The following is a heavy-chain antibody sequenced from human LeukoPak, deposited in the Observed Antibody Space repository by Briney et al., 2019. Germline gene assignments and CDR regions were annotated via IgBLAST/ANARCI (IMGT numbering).Heavy chain of an antibody. V-gene: IGHV3-21*01. Sequence: GGSLRLSCAASGFTFSSYGMSWVRQAPGKGLEWVSSISSSSSYIYYADSVKGRFTISRDNAKNSLYLQMNSLRAEDTAVYYCARDFYGSGILRAPYPWGQGTLVTVSS. CDR3: ARDFYGSGILRAPYP. CDR1: GFTFSSYG. CDR2: ISSSSSYI. J-gene: IGHJ5*02. D-gene: IGHD3-10*01.